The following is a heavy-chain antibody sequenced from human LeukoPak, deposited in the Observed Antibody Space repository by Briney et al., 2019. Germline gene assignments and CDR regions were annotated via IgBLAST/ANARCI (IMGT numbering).Heavy chain of an antibody. J-gene: IGHJ6*02. CDR1: GGTFSSYA. Sequence: SVKVSCKASGGTFSSYAISWVRQAPGQGLEWMGRIIPILGIANYAQKFQGRVTITADKSTSTAYMELSSLRSEDTVVYYCARVEDYGDGYGMDVWGQGTTVTVSS. D-gene: IGHD4-17*01. CDR2: IIPILGIA. V-gene: IGHV1-69*04. CDR3: ARVEDYGDGYGMDV.